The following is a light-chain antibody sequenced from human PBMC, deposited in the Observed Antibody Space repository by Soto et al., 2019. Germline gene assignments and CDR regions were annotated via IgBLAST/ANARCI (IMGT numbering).Light chain of an antibody. CDR2: SAS. J-gene: IGKJ1*01. CDR3: QQYGSSSWT. CDR1: QSVSSNY. Sequence: EIVLTQSPGTLSLSPGERATLSCRASQSVSSNYLGWYQQKPGQAPRLLIYSASSRATGIPERFSGSGSGTDFILTISRLEPEDFAVYYCQQYGSSSWTFGQGTKVDIK. V-gene: IGKV3-20*01.